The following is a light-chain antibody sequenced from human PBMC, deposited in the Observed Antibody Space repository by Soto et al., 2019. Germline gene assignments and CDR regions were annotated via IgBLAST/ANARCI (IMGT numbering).Light chain of an antibody. CDR1: SSDVGGYNY. CDR3: SSYAGSKAFV. J-gene: IGLJ1*01. V-gene: IGLV2-8*01. Sequence: QSALTQPPSASGSPGQSVTISCTGTSSDVGGYNYVSWYQQHPGKAPKLMIYEVSKRPSGVPDRFSGSKSGNTASLTVSGLQAEDEADYYCSSYAGSKAFVFGTGTKLNVL. CDR2: EVS.